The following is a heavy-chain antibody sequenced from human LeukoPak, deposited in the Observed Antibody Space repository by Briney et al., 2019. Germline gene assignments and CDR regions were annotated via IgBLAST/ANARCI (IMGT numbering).Heavy chain of an antibody. D-gene: IGHD2-15*01. CDR2: ISGSGGST. CDR1: GFTFSSYA. V-gene: IGHV3-23*01. J-gene: IGHJ4*02. CDR3: ARRVVYYFDY. Sequence: GGSLRLSCAASGFTFSSYAMTWVRQAPGKGLEWVSAISGSGGSTYYVDSVKGRFTISRDNSRNTLYLQMNSLRAEDTAVYYCARRVVYYFDYWGQGTLVTVSS.